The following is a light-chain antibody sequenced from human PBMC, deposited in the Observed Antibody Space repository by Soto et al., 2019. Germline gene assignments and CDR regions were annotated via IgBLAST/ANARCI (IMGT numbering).Light chain of an antibody. J-gene: IGKJ1*01. CDR3: QYSGSSPWT. V-gene: IGKV3-20*01. Sequence: EIVLTQSPGTLSLSPGERATLSCRASQSVSSSSLAWYQQKPGQAPRLLIYDASKRATGIPDRFSGSGSGTDFALTISRLEPEDFAVNYCQYSGSSPWTFGQGTKVEIK. CDR2: DAS. CDR1: QSVSSSS.